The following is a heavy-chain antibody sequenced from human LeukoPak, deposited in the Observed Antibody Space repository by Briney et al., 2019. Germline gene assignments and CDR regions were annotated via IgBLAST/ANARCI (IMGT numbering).Heavy chain of an antibody. V-gene: IGHV3-9*01. J-gene: IGHJ4*02. CDR3: AKGLRAMVRGVILLRQNQGFDY. CDR1: GFTFDDYA. D-gene: IGHD3-10*01. Sequence: GRSLRLSCAASGFTFDDYAMHWVRQAPGKGLEWVSGISWNSGSIGYADSVKGRFTISRDNAKNSLYLQMNSLRAEDTALYYCAKGLRAMVRGVILLRQNQGFDYWGQGTLVTVSS. CDR2: ISWNSGSI.